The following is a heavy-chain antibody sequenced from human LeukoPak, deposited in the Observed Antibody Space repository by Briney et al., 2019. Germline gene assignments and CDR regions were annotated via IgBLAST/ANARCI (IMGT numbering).Heavy chain of an antibody. V-gene: IGHV4-4*09. J-gene: IGHJ3*02. CDR1: GGSFSSYY. Sequence: AKTLSLTCTVSGGSFSSYYWNWIRQPPGKGLEWIGSIYTSGSTNYNPSLTSRVSISVDTSKNQFSLTLSSVTAANAAVYYCARGAIFGVVMVDAFDIWGQGTMVAVSS. CDR3: ARGAIFGVVMVDAFDI. D-gene: IGHD3-3*01. CDR2: IYTSGST.